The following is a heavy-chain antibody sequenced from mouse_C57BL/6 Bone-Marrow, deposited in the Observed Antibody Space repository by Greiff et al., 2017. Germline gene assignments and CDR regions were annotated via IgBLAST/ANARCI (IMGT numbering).Heavy chain of an antibody. CDR1: GYTFTSYW. J-gene: IGHJ4*01. D-gene: IGHD1-1*01. V-gene: IGHV1-59*01. Sequence: VQLQQPGAELVRPGTSVKLSCKASGYTFTSYWMHWVKQRPGQGLEWIGVIDPSDSYTNYKQKFKGKATLTVDTSSSTAYMQLSSLTSEDSAVYYCARKDYGSIYAMDYWGQGTSVTVSS. CDR3: ARKDYGSIYAMDY. CDR2: IDPSDSYT.